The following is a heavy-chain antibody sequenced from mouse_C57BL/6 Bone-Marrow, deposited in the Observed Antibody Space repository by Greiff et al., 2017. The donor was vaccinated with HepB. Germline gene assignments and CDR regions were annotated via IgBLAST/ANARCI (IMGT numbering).Heavy chain of an antibody. D-gene: IGHD1-1*01. J-gene: IGHJ1*03. CDR3: ARPIITTGYFDV. CDR1: GYTFTSYW. Sequence: QVQLKESGAELVKPGASVKMSCKASGYTFTSYWITWVKQRPGQGLEWIGDIYPGSGSTNYNEKFKSKATLTVDTSSSTAYMQLSSLTSEDSAVYYCARPIITTGYFDVWGTGTTVTVSS. CDR2: IYPGSGST. V-gene: IGHV1-55*01.